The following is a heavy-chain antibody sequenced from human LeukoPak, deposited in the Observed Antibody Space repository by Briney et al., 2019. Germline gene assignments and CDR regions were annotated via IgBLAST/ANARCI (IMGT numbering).Heavy chain of an antibody. D-gene: IGHD2-21*01. V-gene: IGHV3-30-3*01. J-gene: IGHJ4*02. CDR2: ISYDGSNK. Sequence: GGSLRLSCAASGFTFSSYAMHWVRQGPGKGLEWVAVISYDGSNKYYAHSVKGRFTTSRDNSKNTLYPQMNSLRAEDTAVYYCAREVWSRHPGYFDYWGQGTLVTVSS. CDR3: AREVWSRHPGYFDY. CDR1: GFTFSSYA.